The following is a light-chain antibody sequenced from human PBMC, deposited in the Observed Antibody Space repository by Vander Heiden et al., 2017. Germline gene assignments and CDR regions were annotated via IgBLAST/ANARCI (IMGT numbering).Light chain of an antibody. CDR2: GAS. Sequence: EIVLTQSPATLSLSPGERATLSCRASQSVNIYLAWYQQKPGQAPRLLMFGASNRVPGIPGRFSGSGSGTAFTLTISSLEPEDFAVYFCQQRGNWPLTFGGGTKVEVK. CDR3: QQRGNWPLT. CDR1: QSVNIY. J-gene: IGKJ4*01. V-gene: IGKV3-11*01.